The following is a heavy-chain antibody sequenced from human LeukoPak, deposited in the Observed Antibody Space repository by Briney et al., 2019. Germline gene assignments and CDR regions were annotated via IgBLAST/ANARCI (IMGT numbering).Heavy chain of an antibody. Sequence: SVKVSCKASGGTFSSYDISWVRQAPGQGLEWMGGIIPIFGTANYAQKFQGRVTITTDESTSTAYMELSSLRSEDTAVYYCARDRGSWRDDAFDIWGQGTMVTVSS. D-gene: IGHD3-10*01. CDR2: IIPIFGTA. J-gene: IGHJ3*02. CDR1: GGTFSSYD. CDR3: ARDRGSWRDDAFDI. V-gene: IGHV1-69*05.